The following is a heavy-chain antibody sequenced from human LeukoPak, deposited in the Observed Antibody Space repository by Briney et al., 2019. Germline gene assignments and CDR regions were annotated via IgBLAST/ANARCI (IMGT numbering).Heavy chain of an antibody. J-gene: IGHJ4*02. Sequence: SETLSLTCAVYGGSFSGYYWSWIRQPPGKGLEWIGEINHSGSTNYNPSLKSRVTTSVDTSKNQFSLKLSSVTAADTAVYYCARVRYCSGGSCSSPTYFDYWGQGTLVTVSS. CDR1: GGSFSGYY. D-gene: IGHD2-15*01. V-gene: IGHV4-34*01. CDR2: INHSGST. CDR3: ARVRYCSGGSCSSPTYFDY.